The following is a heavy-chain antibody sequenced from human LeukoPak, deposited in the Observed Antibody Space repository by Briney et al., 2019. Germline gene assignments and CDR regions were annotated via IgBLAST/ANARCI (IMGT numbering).Heavy chain of an antibody. CDR1: GGSISPYY. V-gene: IGHV4-59*08. Sequence: PSETLSLTCTVSGGSISPYYWSWIRQPPGKGLERIGYIYYSGSTNYNPSLKSRVTISLDTSKNQFSLKLSSVTASDTAVYYCARHTSAWFDSWGQGTLVTVSP. D-gene: IGHD3-16*01. CDR2: IYYSGST. J-gene: IGHJ5*01. CDR3: ARHTSAWFDS.